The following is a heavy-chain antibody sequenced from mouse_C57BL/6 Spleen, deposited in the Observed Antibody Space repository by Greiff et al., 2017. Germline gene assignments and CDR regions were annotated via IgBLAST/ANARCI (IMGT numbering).Heavy chain of an antibody. CDR3: ARSYYSNYGYFDV. V-gene: IGHV1-66*01. D-gene: IGHD2-5*01. CDR1: GYSFTSYY. J-gene: IGHJ1*03. Sequence: QVQLKESGPELVKPGASVKISCKASGYSFTSYYIHWVKQRPGQGLEWIGWIYPGSGNTKYNEKFKGKATLTADTSSSTAYMQLSSLTSEDSAVYYCARSYYSNYGYFDVWGTGTTVTVSS. CDR2: IYPGSGNT.